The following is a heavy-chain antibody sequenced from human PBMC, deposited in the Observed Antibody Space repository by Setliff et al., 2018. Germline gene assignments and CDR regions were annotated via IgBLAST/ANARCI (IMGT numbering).Heavy chain of an antibody. CDR1: GFIFSSYS. CDR2: ISPSSTYI. D-gene: IGHD2-15*01. Sequence: PGGSLRLSCAASGFIFSSYSFHWVRQAPGKGLEWVSSISPSSTYIYYADSVEGRFTISRDNAKNSLYLQMNSLGAEDTAVYYCARPSAGYSRPFDVWGQGTMVTVSS. CDR3: ARPSAGYSRPFDV. V-gene: IGHV3-21*01. J-gene: IGHJ3*01.